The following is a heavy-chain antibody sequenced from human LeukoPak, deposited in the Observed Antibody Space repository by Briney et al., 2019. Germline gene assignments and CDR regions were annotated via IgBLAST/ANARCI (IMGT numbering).Heavy chain of an antibody. V-gene: IGHV1-2*02. CDR3: ARAKRFLEYYYYMDV. Sequence: ASVKVSCKASGYTFTGHYMHWVRQAPGQGLEWMGWINPNSGGTNYAQKFQGRVTMTRDTSISTAYMELSRLRSDDTAVYYCARAKRFLEYYYYMDVWGKGTTVTVSS. D-gene: IGHD3-3*01. CDR2: INPNSGGT. CDR1: GYTFTGHY. J-gene: IGHJ6*03.